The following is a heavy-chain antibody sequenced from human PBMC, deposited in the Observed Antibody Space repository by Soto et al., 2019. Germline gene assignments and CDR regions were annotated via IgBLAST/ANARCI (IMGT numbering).Heavy chain of an antibody. CDR1: GGSFSGYY. J-gene: IGHJ6*02. CDR2: INHSGST. V-gene: IGHV4-34*01. CDR3: ARFLEWLLYPTQENYGMDV. D-gene: IGHD3-3*01. Sequence: SETLSLTCAVYGGSFSGYYWSWIRQPPGKGLEWIGEINHSGSTNYNPSLKSRVTISVDTSKNQFSLKLSSVTAADTAVYYCARFLEWLLYPTQENYGMDVWGQGTTVTVSS.